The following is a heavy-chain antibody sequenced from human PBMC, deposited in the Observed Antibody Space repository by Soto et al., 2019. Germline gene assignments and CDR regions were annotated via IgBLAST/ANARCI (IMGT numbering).Heavy chain of an antibody. CDR2: ISGSGGNT. CDR3: AKEMGDYYDSSGSWFDP. Sequence: GGSLRLSCAASGFAFSSYVMSWFRQAPGKGLEWVSAISGSGGNTYYADSVKGRFTISRDNSKNTLFLQMNSLRAEDTALYFCAKEMGDYYDSSGSWFDPWGQGTLVTVSS. V-gene: IGHV3-23*01. CDR1: GFAFSSYV. J-gene: IGHJ5*02. D-gene: IGHD3-22*01.